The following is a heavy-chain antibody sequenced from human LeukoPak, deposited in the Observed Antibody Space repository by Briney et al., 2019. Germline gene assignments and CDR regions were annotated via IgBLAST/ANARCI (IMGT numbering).Heavy chain of an antibody. D-gene: IGHD3-10*01. CDR1: GGTFSSYA. V-gene: IGHV1-69*13. Sequence: ASVKVSCKASGGTFSSYAIRWVRQAPGQGLEWMGGIIPIFGTANYAQKFQGRVTITADESTSTAYMELSSLRSEDTAVYYCARVTMVQGAYDAFDIWGQGTMVTVSS. CDR3: ARVTMVQGAYDAFDI. CDR2: IIPIFGTA. J-gene: IGHJ3*02.